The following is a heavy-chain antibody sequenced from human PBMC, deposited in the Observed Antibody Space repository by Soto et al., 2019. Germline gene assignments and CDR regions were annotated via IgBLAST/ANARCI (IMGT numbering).Heavy chain of an antibody. Sequence: GGSLRLSCAASGFTFSSYAMHWVRQAPGKGLEWVAVISYDGSNKYYADSVKGRFTISRDNSKNTLYLQMNSLRAEDTAVYYCARTFGEYAFDIWGQGTMVTVS. D-gene: IGHD3-10*01. J-gene: IGHJ3*02. CDR3: ARTFGEYAFDI. V-gene: IGHV3-30-3*01. CDR1: GFTFSSYA. CDR2: ISYDGSNK.